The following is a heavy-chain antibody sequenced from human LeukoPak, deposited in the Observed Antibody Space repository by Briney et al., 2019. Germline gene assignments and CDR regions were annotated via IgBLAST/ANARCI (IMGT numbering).Heavy chain of an antibody. Sequence: TGGSLRLSCAASEFTFSSYGMHWVRQAPGKGLEWVAFIRYDGSNKYYADSVKGRFTISRDNSKNTLYLQMNSLRAEDTAVYYCAKDHGRYGDLSSPMYYFDYWGQGTLVTVSS. J-gene: IGHJ4*02. CDR1: EFTFSSYG. D-gene: IGHD4-17*01. V-gene: IGHV3-30*02. CDR2: IRYDGSNK. CDR3: AKDHGRYGDLSSPMYYFDY.